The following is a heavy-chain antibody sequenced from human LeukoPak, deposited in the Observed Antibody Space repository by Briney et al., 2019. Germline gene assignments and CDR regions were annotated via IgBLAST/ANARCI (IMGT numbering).Heavy chain of an antibody. V-gene: IGHV1-18*01. CDR2: VSAYNGNT. Sequence: GAPVTVSCKASGYTFTSSYINWVRRAPGQGLEWMGWVSAYNGNTSYVQNFQGRVTMTTDSSTNTAYMDLTSLTSDDTAVYYCARGGTYYPCIDYWGQGTLVTVSS. D-gene: IGHD1-26*01. CDR3: ARGGTYYPCIDY. J-gene: IGHJ4*02. CDR1: GYTFTSSY.